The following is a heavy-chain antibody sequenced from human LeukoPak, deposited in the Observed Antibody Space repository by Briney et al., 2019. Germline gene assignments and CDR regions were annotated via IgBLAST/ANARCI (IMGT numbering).Heavy chain of an antibody. Sequence: FXSYGMHWVRHAPGRGLEWVAVIWYDGSNKYYADSVKGRFTISRDNSKNTLYLQMNSLRAEYTAVYYCARDIEYSSSYLDYWGQGTLVTVSS. CDR2: IWYDGSNK. J-gene: IGHJ4*02. CDR1: FXSYG. CDR3: ARDIEYSSSYLDY. D-gene: IGHD6-6*01. V-gene: IGHV3-33*01.